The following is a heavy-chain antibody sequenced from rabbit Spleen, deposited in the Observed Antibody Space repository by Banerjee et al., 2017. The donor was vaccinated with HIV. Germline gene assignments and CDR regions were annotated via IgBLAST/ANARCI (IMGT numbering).Heavy chain of an antibody. J-gene: IGHJ4*01. D-gene: IGHD1-1*01. CDR1: GFDFSNYG. V-gene: IGHV1S45*01. CDR3: ARDLVAVIGWNFNL. Sequence: QEQLAESGGGLVQPGGSLKLSCKASGFDFSNYGMSWVRQAPGKGLEWIGYIDPIFGRTYYASWAEGRFIMSRTSSTTVTLQMTSLTAADTATYFCARDLVAVIGWNFNLWGQGTLVTVS. CDR2: IDPIFGRT.